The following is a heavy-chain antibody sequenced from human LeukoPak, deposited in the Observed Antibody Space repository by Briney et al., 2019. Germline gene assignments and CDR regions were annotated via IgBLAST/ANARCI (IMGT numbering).Heavy chain of an antibody. J-gene: IGHJ6*02. Sequence: PLETLSLTCTVSGGSISSYYWSWIRQPPGKGLEWIGYIYYSGSTNYNPSLKSRATISVDTSKNQFSLKLSSVTAADTAVYYCARHGDSDYYYYYSMDVWGQGTTVTVSS. CDR3: ARHGDSDYYYYYSMDV. CDR1: GGSISSYY. V-gene: IGHV4-59*01. D-gene: IGHD4-17*01. CDR2: IYYSGST.